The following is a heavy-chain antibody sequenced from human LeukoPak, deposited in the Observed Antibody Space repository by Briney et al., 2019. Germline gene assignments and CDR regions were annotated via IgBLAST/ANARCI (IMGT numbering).Heavy chain of an antibody. V-gene: IGHV3-48*01. J-gene: IGHJ3*02. CDR2: ISSSSSTI. D-gene: IGHD2/OR15-2a*01. Sequence: RSGGSLRLSCAASGFTFSSYSMNWVRQAPGKGLEWVSYISSSSSTIYYADSVKGRFTISRDNAKNSLYLQMNSLRAEDTAVYYCARDPSTTKDAFDIRGQGTMVTVSS. CDR1: GFTFSSYS. CDR3: ARDPSTTKDAFDI.